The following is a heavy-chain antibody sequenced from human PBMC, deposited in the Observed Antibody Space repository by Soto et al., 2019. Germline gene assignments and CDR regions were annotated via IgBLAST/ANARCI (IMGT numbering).Heavy chain of an antibody. CDR1: GYTFTDYW. D-gene: IGHD6-19*01. CDR3: ARQHPLDSSAWYN. V-gene: IGHV5-51*01. Sequence: GESLKISCKGSGYTFTDYWIGWVRQVPGKGXXXXXXXXXXXXXXXXXXSFEGQVTMSVDRSISTAYLHWSSLKASDTAMYYCARQHPLDSSAWYNWGQGTLVTVS. J-gene: IGHJ4*02. CDR2: XXXXXXXX.